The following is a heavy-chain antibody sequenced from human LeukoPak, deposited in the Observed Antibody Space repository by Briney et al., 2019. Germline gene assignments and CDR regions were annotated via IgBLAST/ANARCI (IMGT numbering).Heavy chain of an antibody. J-gene: IGHJ3*02. CDR1: GFTFSSYA. Sequence: GRSLRLSCAASGFTFSSYAMHWVRQAPGKGLEWVAVISYGGSNKYYADSVKGRFTISRDNSKNTLYLQMNSLRAEDTAVYYCARDSYDSSGYYSDAFDIWGQGTMVTVSS. CDR3: ARDSYDSSGYYSDAFDI. D-gene: IGHD3-22*01. CDR2: ISYGGSNK. V-gene: IGHV3-30-3*01.